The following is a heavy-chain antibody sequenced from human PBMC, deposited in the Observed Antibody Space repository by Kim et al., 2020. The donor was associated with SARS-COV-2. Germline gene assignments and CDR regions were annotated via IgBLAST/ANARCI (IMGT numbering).Heavy chain of an antibody. CDR3: ARGTPMRSGMVV. Sequence: ASVKVSCKASGYTFTSNNMNWVRQAPGQGLEWMGWINTNTGNPTYVQDFTGRVVISLDTSVSTAYLQVSSLKSEDTAVYYCARGTPMRSGMVVWGRGAT. CDR2: INTNTGNP. J-gene: IGHJ6*02. V-gene: IGHV7-4-1*02. CDR1: GYTFTSNN.